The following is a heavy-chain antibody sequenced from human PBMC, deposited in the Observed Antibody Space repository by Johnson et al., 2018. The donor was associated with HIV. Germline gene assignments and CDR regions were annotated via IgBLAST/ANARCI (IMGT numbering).Heavy chain of an antibody. CDR2: IYSGGST. Sequence: VQLVESGGGLVQPGGSLRLSCAASGFTVSNYYMTWVRQSPGKGLEWVSVIYSGGSTFYADSVKGRFTISRDNSKNALYLQMNSLRAEDTAVYYCARVRVGAFDIWGQGTMVTVSS. J-gene: IGHJ3*02. CDR1: GFTVSNYY. CDR3: ARVRVGAFDI. V-gene: IGHV3-66*02. D-gene: IGHD1-26*01.